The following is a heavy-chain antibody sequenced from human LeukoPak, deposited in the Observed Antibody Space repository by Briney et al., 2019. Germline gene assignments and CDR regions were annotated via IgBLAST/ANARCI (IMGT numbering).Heavy chain of an antibody. Sequence: SETLSLTCTVSGGSISSYYWSWIRQPPGKGLEWIGYIYYSGSTNYNPSLKSRVTISVDTSENQFSLRLSSVTAADTAVYYCAREMLDYFDYWGQGTLVTVSS. CDR1: GGSISSYY. CDR2: IYYSGST. D-gene: IGHD3-10*02. V-gene: IGHV4-59*12. CDR3: AREMLDYFDY. J-gene: IGHJ4*02.